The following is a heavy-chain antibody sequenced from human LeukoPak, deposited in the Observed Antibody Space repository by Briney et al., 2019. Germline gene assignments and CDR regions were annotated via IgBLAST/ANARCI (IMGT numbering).Heavy chain of an antibody. Sequence: SETLSLTCTVSGGPISSSSYYWGWIRQPPGKGLEWIGSIYYSGSTYYNPSLKSRVTISVDTSKNQFSLKLSSVTAADTAVYYCARLYYDSSIDYWGQGTLVTVSS. D-gene: IGHD3-22*01. CDR1: GGPISSSSYY. J-gene: IGHJ4*02. V-gene: IGHV4-39*01. CDR2: IYYSGST. CDR3: ARLYYDSSIDY.